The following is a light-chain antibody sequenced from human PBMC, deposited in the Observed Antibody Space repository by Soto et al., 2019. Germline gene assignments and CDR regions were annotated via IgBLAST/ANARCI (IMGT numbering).Light chain of an antibody. CDR1: QSISNH. Sequence: DIQMTQSPSSLSASVEDRVIITCRASQSISNHLNWYQQKPGKAPKLLIYDASTLQSGVPSRFSGSGSGTEFTLTISSLQPDDVATYYCQQSYSTPLTFGGGTKVDI. V-gene: IGKV1-39*01. CDR3: QQSYSTPLT. J-gene: IGKJ4*01. CDR2: DAS.